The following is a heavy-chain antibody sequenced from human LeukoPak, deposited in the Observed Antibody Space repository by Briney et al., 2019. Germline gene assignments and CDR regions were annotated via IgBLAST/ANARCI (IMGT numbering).Heavy chain of an antibody. Sequence: GGSLRLSCAASGFTVSSNYMSWVRQAPGKGLEWVSVIYSGGSTYYADSVKGRFTISRDNSKNTLYLQMNSLRAEDTAVYYCARTIAAAGIPWFDPWGQGTLVTVSS. CDR3: ARTIAAAGIPWFDP. V-gene: IGHV3-66*01. CDR1: GFTVSSNY. D-gene: IGHD6-13*01. CDR2: IYSGGST. J-gene: IGHJ5*02.